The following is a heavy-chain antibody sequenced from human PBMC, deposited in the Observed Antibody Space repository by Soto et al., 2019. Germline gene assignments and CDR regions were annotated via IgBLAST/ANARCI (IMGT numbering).Heavy chain of an antibody. J-gene: IGHJ5*02. D-gene: IGHD6-13*01. CDR2: IYYSGST. CDR1: CTSIASTSFH. Sequence: SETLSLTCTVSCTSIASTSFHWVWICQPPGKGLEWIGSIYYSGSTYYSPSLKSRVTISVDTSKNQFSLKLSSVTAADTAVYYCARRERAAGTDWWFDPWGQGTLVT. V-gene: IGHV4-39*01. CDR3: ARRERAAGTDWWFDP.